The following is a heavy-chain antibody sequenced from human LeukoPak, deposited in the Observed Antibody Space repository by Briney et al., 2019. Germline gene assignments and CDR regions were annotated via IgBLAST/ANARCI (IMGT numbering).Heavy chain of an antibody. CDR2: INHSGST. Sequence: SETLSLTCAVYGGSFSGYYWSWIRQPRGKGLEWIGEINHSGSTNYNPSLKSRVTISVDTSKNQFSLELSSVTAADTAVYYCARGPNYYGSGSYYRVFDYWGQGTLVTVSS. CDR1: GGSFSGYY. J-gene: IGHJ4*02. D-gene: IGHD3-10*01. V-gene: IGHV4-34*01. CDR3: ARGPNYYGSGSYYRVFDY.